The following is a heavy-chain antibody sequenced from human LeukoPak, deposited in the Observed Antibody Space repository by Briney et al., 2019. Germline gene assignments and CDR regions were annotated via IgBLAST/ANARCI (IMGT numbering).Heavy chain of an antibody. CDR3: AKIGGGSSIYYFDY. J-gene: IGHJ4*02. CDR2: ISYDGSNK. CDR1: GFTFSSYG. D-gene: IGHD6-13*01. Sequence: GGSLRLSCAASGFTFSSYGMHWVRQAPGKGLEWVAVISYDGSNKYYADSVKGRFTISRDNSKNTLYLQMNSLRAEDTAAYYCAKIGGGSSIYYFDYWGQGTQVTVSS. V-gene: IGHV3-30*18.